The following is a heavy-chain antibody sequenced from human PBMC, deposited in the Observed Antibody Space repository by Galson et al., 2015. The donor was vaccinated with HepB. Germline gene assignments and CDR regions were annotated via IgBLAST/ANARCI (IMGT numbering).Heavy chain of an antibody. CDR1: GFTFSSYE. CDR3: ARDLGYCSGGSCYPGY. J-gene: IGHJ4*02. D-gene: IGHD2-15*01. CDR2: ISSSGSTI. V-gene: IGHV3-48*03. Sequence: SLRLSCAASGFTFSSYEMNWVRQAPGKGLEWVSYISSSGSTIYYADSVKGRFTISRDNAKNSLYLQMNSLRAEDTAVYYCARDLGYCSGGSCYPGYWGQGTLVTVSS.